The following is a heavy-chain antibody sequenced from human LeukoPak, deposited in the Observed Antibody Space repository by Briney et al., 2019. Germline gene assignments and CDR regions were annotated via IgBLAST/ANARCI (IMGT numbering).Heavy chain of an antibody. V-gene: IGHV3-74*01. Sequence: GGSLRLSCAASGFTFSSHWMHWVRQAPGKGLVWVSRINSEGSSISYADSVKGRFTISRDNAKNTLYLQMNSLRAEDTAVYYCGRSASPCYDYTDWGQGTLVTVSS. CDR2: INSEGSSI. D-gene: IGHD3-3*01. J-gene: IGHJ4*02. CDR1: GFTFSSHW. CDR3: GRSASPCYDYTD.